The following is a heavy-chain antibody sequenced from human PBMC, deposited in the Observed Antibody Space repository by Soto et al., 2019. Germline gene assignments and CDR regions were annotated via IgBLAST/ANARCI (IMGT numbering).Heavy chain of an antibody. CDR2: ISSSSTTI. J-gene: IGHJ4*02. CDR3: ARARVYSSGWYLSTD. D-gene: IGHD6-19*01. V-gene: IGHV3-48*02. Sequence: GGSLRLSCAASGFTFSSYSMNWVRQAPGKGLEWVSYISSSSTTIYYADSVRGRFTISRDNAKNSLYLQMNSLKDEDTAAYYCARARVYSSGWYLSTDWGQGTLVSVSS. CDR1: GFTFSSYS.